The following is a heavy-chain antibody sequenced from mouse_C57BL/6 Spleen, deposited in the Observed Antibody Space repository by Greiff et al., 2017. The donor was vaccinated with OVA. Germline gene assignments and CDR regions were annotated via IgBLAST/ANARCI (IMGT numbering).Heavy chain of an antibody. J-gene: IGHJ3*01. CDR1: GYTFTGYW. Sequence: VKLVESGAELMKPGASVKLSCKATGYTFTGYWIEWVKQRPGHGLEWIGEILPGSGSTNYNEKFKGKATFTADTSSNTAYMQLSSLTTEDSAIYYCARRNLLLRGAAWFAYWGQGTLVTVSA. V-gene: IGHV1-9*01. CDR2: ILPGSGST. CDR3: ARRNLLLRGAAWFAY. D-gene: IGHD1-1*01.